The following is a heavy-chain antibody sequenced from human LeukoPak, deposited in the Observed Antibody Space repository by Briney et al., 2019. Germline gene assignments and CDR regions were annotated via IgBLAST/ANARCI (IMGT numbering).Heavy chain of an antibody. CDR1: GFTFSSYA. CDR3: AKVSSTVTTSYYYYGMDV. Sequence: GGSLRLSCAASGFTFSSYAMSWVRQAPGKGLEWVSAISGSGGSTYYADSVKGRFTISRDNSKNTLYLQMNSLRAEDTAVYYCAKVSSTVTTSYYYYGMDVWGQGTTVTVSS. CDR2: ISGSGGST. J-gene: IGHJ6*02. V-gene: IGHV3-23*01. D-gene: IGHD4-17*01.